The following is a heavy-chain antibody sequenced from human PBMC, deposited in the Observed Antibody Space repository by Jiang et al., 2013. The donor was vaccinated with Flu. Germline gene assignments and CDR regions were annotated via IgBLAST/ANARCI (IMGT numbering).Heavy chain of an antibody. Sequence: QLVESGGGLIQPGGSLRLSCAASGFTVSKNYMSWVRQAPGKGLEWVSVIYSGGSTYYADSVKGRFTISRDNSKNTLYLQMNSLRAEDAAVYYCARRIAAAGNLGAFDIWGQGTMVTVSS. CDR1: GFTVSKNY. CDR3: ARRIAAAGNLGAFDI. J-gene: IGHJ3*02. D-gene: IGHD6-13*01. CDR2: IYSGGST. V-gene: IGHV3-53*01.